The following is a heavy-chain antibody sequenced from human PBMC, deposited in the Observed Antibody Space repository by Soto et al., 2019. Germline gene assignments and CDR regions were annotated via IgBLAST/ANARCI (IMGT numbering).Heavy chain of an antibody. V-gene: IGHV3-23*01. D-gene: IGHD6-25*01. J-gene: IGHJ4*02. CDR3: AKGQQRLFMYYFEY. Sequence: GGSLRLSCAASGFTFSSYAMSWVRQAPGKGLEWVSAISGSGGSTYYADSVKGRFTISRDNSKSTLYLQMNSLRAEDTAVYYCAKGQQRLFMYYFEYWGQGTLVTVSS. CDR1: GFTFSSYA. CDR2: ISGSGGST.